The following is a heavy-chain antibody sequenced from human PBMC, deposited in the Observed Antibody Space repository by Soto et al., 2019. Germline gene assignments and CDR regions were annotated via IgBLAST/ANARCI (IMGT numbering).Heavy chain of an antibody. D-gene: IGHD2-15*01. CDR1: GFTLSNFW. J-gene: IGHJ3*01. Sequence: GGSLRLSCAASGFTLSNFWITWVRQGPGKGLEWVANIKQDGSDKNYVDSVKGRFTISRDNAKNSLYLQMNSLRAEDTAVYYCAGRWYRAFVVWGQGTMVTVSS. CDR2: IKQDGSDK. CDR3: AGRWYRAFVV. V-gene: IGHV3-7*01.